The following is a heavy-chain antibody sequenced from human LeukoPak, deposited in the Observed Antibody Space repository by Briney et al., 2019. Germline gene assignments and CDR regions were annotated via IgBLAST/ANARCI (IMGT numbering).Heavy chain of an antibody. CDR2: ISSSASTI. D-gene: IGHD3-22*01. V-gene: IGHV3-11*04. CDR3: ARSEYYYDSKPFDY. Sequence: AGGSLRLSCAASGFTIRDYYMSWIRQAPGKGLEWVSYISSSASTIYYADSVKGRFTISRDNAKNSLYLQMNSLRAEDTAVYYCARSEYYYDSKPFDYWGQGTLVTVSS. CDR1: GFTIRDYY. J-gene: IGHJ4*02.